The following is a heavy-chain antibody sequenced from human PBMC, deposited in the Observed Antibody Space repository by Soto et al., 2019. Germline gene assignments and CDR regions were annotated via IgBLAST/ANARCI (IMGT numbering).Heavy chain of an antibody. Sequence: QPVGSLRLSCSASGFIFSTFGMFWVRQAPGQGLEYVSAIFYSGSGSYYADPVRGRFTVSRDNSKNMFYLQMSSLRVEDTALYFCVRGPSRGSSLFGPLDYWGQGTQVTVSS. CDR3: VRGPSRGSSLFGPLDY. CDR1: GFIFSTFG. V-gene: IGHV3-64D*06. CDR2: IFYSGSGS. D-gene: IGHD3-3*01. J-gene: IGHJ4*02.